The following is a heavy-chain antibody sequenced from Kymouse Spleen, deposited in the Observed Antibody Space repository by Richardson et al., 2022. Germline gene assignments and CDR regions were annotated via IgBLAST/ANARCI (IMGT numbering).Heavy chain of an antibody. CDR2: IYYSGST. Sequence: QVQLQESGPGLVKPSETLSLTCTVSGGSVSSGSYYWSWIRQPPGKGLEWIGYIYYSGSTNYNPSLKSRVTISVDTSKNQFSLKLSSVTAADTAVYYCARGDIVVVPAAMNYYYYYGMDVWGQGTTVTVSS. CDR1: GGSVSSGSYY. J-gene: IGHJ6*02. D-gene: IGHD2-2*02. CDR3: ARGDIVVVPAAMNYYYYYGMDV. V-gene: IGHV4-61*01.